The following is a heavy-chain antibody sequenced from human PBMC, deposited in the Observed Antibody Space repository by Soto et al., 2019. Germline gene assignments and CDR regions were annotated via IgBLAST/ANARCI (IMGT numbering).Heavy chain of an antibody. CDR3: TTEASPFDP. CDR2: IKSRTDDGTT. D-gene: IGHD6-6*01. J-gene: IGHJ5*02. CDR1: GFTFTNAW. V-gene: IGHV3-15*01. Sequence: GGSLRLSCAASGFTFTNAWMSWVRQAPGKGLEWVGRIKSRTDDGTTNYAAPVKGRFTISRDDSNNTLYLQMNSLKIEDTAVYYCTTEASPFDPWGQGTLVTVSS.